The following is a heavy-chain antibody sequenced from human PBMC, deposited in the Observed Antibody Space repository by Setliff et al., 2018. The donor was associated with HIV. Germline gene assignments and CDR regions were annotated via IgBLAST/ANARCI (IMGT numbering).Heavy chain of an antibody. Sequence: SLKISCVASGFSVSSSYMSWVRQNPGGGLEWVSTIYGSGDTYHADSVKGRFSLSRDNSKNTVYLQMNSLRPEDTAVYYCARPRLYGSALEYWGQGTHVTVSS. CDR2: IYGSGDT. D-gene: IGHD6-25*01. J-gene: IGHJ4*02. V-gene: IGHV3-66*02. CDR3: ARPRLYGSALEY. CDR1: GFSVSSSY.